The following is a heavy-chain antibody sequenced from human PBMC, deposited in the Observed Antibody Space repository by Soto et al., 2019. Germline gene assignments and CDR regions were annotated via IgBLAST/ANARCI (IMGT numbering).Heavy chain of an antibody. D-gene: IGHD3-22*01. CDR1: GFTFSNYA. CDR2: ISGSGYST. CDR3: AKDSLYSDYVRAFDI. Sequence: EVQLLESGGGLVQPGGSLRLSCAASGFTFSNYAMTWVRQAPGKGLEWVSTISGSGYSTFYADSVKGRFTISRDNSKNTLYLQMDSRRAEDSAVYYCAKDSLYSDYVRAFDIWGQGTMVTVSS. J-gene: IGHJ3*02. V-gene: IGHV3-23*01.